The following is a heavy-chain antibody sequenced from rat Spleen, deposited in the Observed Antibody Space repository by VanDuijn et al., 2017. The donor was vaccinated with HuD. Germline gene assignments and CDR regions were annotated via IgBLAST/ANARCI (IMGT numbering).Heavy chain of an antibody. CDR3: SRHGGGRTYVMDA. J-gene: IGHJ4*01. D-gene: IGHD4-3*01. Sequence: EVQLVESDGGLVQPGRSLKLSCAASGFTFSDYFLAWVRQTPTKGLEWVATISYDGSLTYYRDSVKGRFTISRDNAKTTLYLQMDSLRSEDTATYYCSRHGGGRTYVMDAWGQGASVTVSS. CDR2: ISYDGSLT. V-gene: IGHV5-29*01. CDR1: GFTFSDYF.